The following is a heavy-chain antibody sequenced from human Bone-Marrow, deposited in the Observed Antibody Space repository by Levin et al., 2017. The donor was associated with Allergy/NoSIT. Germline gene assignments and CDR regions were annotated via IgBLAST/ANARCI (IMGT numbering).Heavy chain of an antibody. CDR2: IIPIFGTA. V-gene: IGHV1-69*06. CDR1: GGTFSSYA. D-gene: IGHD6-13*01. J-gene: IGHJ6*03. CDR3: AVRYSSSWYNYYYYMDV. Sequence: PGESLKISCKASGGTFSSYAISWVRQAPGQGLEWMGGIIPIFGTANYAQKFQGRVTITADKSTSTAYMELSSLRSEDTAVYYCAVRYSSSWYNYYYYMDVWGKGTTVTVSS.